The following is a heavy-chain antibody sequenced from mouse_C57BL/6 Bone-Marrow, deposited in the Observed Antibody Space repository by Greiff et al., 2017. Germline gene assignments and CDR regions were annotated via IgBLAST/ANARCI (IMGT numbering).Heavy chain of an antibody. Sequence: VQLQQSGPGLVKPSQSLSLTCSVTGYSITSGYYCNWIRQFPGNKLEWMGYISYDGSNNYNPSLTNRISITRDTSKNQFFLKLNSLTTEDTATYSFAKDHYEGRYTYWGQGTLVTVSA. CDR1: GYSITSGYY. CDR3: AKDHYEGRYTY. V-gene: IGHV3-6*01. CDR2: ISYDGSN. D-gene: IGHD2-14*01. J-gene: IGHJ3*01.